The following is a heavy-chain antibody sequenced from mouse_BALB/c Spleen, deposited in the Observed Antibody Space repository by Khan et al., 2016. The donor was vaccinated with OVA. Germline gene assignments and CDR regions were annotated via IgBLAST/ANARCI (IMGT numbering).Heavy chain of an antibody. CDR1: GYTFTSYT. CDR3: IRDGAYHWNDSWFAN. V-gene: IGHV1-4*01. J-gene: IGHJ3*01. D-gene: IGHD1-2*01. Sequence: QVQLQQSGAELARPGASVKMSCKASGYTFTSYTIHWIKLRPGQGLEWIGYINPSNGYTNYNQKFKDKAILTADKSSTTAYMQLSSQTSDDSTICCCIRDGAYHWNDSWFANWGQETLVTVSA. CDR2: INPSNGYT.